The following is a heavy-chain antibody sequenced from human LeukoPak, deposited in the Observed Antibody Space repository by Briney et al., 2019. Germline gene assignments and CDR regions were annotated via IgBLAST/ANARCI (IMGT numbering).Heavy chain of an antibody. D-gene: IGHD4-17*01. CDR2: IGGPGGTT. V-gene: IGHV3-23*01. Sequence: GGSLRLSCAASGFTFSDYALLWVRQAPGKGLEGISAIGGPGGTTYYADSVKGRCTSSRDNSGNTVYLQMNSLRAEDTALYFWGKDPNGDYVGAFDFWGPGTMVTAAS. CDR1: GFTFSDYA. J-gene: IGHJ3*01. CDR3: GKDPNGDYVGAFDF.